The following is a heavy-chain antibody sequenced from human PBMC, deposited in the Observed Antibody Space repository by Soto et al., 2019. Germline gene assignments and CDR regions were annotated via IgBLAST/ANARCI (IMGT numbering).Heavy chain of an antibody. Sequence: GSLRLSCAASGFTFSSYAMSWVRQATGKGLEWVSAISGSGGSTYYADSVKGRFTISRDNSKNTLDVELNNLRPEHTAVYYFAKSYYSNYGYFEYWGQGTLVSVS. J-gene: IGHJ4*02. V-gene: IGHV3-23*01. CDR2: ISGSGGST. CDR3: AKSYYSNYGYFEY. D-gene: IGHD4-4*01. CDR1: GFTFSSYA.